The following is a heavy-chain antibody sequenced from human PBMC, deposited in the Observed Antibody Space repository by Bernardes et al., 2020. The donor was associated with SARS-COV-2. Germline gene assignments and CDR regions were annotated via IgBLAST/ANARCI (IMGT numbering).Heavy chain of an antibody. Sequence: GGSLRLSCAASGFTFSDYYMSWIRQAPGKGLEWVSYISSSGSTIYYADSVKGRFTISRDNAKNSLYLQMNSLRAEDTAVYYCASSRDGYNPTPFDYWGQGTLVTVSS. J-gene: IGHJ4*02. V-gene: IGHV3-11*01. CDR3: ASSRDGYNPTPFDY. D-gene: IGHD2-15*01. CDR2: ISSSGSTI. CDR1: GFTFSDYY.